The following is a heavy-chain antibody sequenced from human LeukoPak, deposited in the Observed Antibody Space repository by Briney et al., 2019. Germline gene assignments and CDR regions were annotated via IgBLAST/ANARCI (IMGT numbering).Heavy chain of an antibody. J-gene: IGHJ4*02. Sequence: SETLSLTCTVSGGSISSYYWSWIRQPAGKGLEWIGRIYTSGSTNYNPSLKSRVTMSADTSKNQFSLKLSSVTAADTAVYYCARVVGATTDYYFDYWGQGTLVTVSS. D-gene: IGHD1-26*01. CDR1: GGSISSYY. CDR2: IYTSGST. V-gene: IGHV4-4*07. CDR3: ARVVGATTDYYFDY.